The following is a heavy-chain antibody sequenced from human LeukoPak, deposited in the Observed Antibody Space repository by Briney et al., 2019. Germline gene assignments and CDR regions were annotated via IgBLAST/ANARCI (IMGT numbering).Heavy chain of an antibody. V-gene: IGHV3-23*01. CDR1: GFTFSSYA. Sequence: GGSLRLSCAASGFTFSSYAMSWVRQAPGKGLEWVSAISGSGGSTYYEDSVKGRFTISRDNSKNTLYLQMNSLRAEDTAVYYCAKASDSSGYYSVDYFDYWGQGTLVTVSS. CDR2: ISGSGGST. J-gene: IGHJ4*02. CDR3: AKASDSSGYYSVDYFDY. D-gene: IGHD3-22*01.